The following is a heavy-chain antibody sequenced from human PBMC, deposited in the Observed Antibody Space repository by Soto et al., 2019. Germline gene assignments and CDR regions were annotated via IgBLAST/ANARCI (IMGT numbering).Heavy chain of an antibody. V-gene: IGHV4-31*03. CDR3: AREGDCTNGVCYDY. J-gene: IGHJ4*02. CDR2: IYYSGTT. D-gene: IGHD2-8*01. CDR1: GGSISSGGYS. Sequence: SETLSLTCTVSGGSISSGGYSWIWIRQHPGKGLEWIGYIYYSGTTYYNPSLKSRVTISVDTSKNQFSLNLSSVTAADTAVYYCAREGDCTNGVCYDYWGQGTLVTVSS.